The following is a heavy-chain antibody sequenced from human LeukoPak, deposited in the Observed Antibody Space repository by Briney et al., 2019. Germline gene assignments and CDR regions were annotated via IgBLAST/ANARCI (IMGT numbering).Heavy chain of an antibody. CDR2: IYYAGST. V-gene: IGHV4-39*07. Sequence: SETLSLTCNVSGDSISSSSYYWSWIRVPPGKGLEWIGSIYYAGSTYYNPSLKSRVTISVDTSKNQLSLKLSSVTAADTAVYYCARESNYYGSGTGWFDPWGQGTLVTVSS. D-gene: IGHD3-10*01. J-gene: IGHJ5*02. CDR1: GDSISSSSYY. CDR3: ARESNYYGSGTGWFDP.